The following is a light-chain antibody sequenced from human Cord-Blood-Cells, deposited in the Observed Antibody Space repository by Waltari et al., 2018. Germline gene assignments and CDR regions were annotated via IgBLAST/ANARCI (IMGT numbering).Light chain of an antibody. J-gene: IGLJ1*01. CDR3: CSYAGSYTYV. CDR2: DVS. CDR1: SSDVGGYNY. V-gene: IGLV2-11*01. Sequence: QSALTQPRSVSGSPGQSVPISCTGTSSDVGGYNYVSWYQQHPGKAPKLMIYDVSKRPSGVPDRFSGATSGNTASLTISGLQAEDEADYYCCSYAGSYTYVFGTGTKVTVL.